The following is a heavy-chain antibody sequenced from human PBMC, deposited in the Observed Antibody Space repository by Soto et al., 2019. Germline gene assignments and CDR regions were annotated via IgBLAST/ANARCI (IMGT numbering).Heavy chain of an antibody. D-gene: IGHD3-10*01. V-gene: IGHV5-51*01. CDR3: ARQGWFGANYYYYYGMDV. J-gene: IGHJ6*02. CDR1: GYSFTSYW. CDR2: IYPGDSDT. Sequence: PGESLKISCKGSGYSFTSYWIGWVRQMPWKGLEWMGIIYPGDSDTRYSPSFQGQVTISADKSISTAYLQWSSLKASDTAMYYCARQGWFGANYYYYYGMDVWGQGTTVTVSS.